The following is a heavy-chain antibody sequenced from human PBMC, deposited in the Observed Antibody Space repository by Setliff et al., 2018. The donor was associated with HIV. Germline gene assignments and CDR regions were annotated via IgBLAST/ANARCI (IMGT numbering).Heavy chain of an antibody. V-gene: IGHV3-23*03. CDR1: GNTFSRYA. J-gene: IGHJ6*03. Sequence: GGSLRLSCTVSGNTFSRYAMSWVRRAPGMGLEWLSVIVRGGGTTYYADSVKGRFTISRDDSKNTVYLEMRSLRAEDTALYFCAKYTRDGSIFYYMDVWGKGTTVTVSS. CDR2: IVRGGGTT. D-gene: IGHD3-3*01. CDR3: AKYTRDGSIFYYMDV.